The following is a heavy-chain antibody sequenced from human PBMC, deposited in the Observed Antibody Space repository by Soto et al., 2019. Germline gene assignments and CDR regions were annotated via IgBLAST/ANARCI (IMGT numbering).Heavy chain of an antibody. J-gene: IGHJ4*02. CDR1: GFTFSSYA. Sequence: EVQLLESGGGLVQPGGSLRLSCAASGFTFSSYAMSWVRQAPGKGLEWVSAISGSGGSTYYADSVKGRFTISRDNSKNTLYLQMNSLRAVDSAVYYCAKYDDYVWGTTHTFDYWGQGTLVTVSS. V-gene: IGHV3-23*01. CDR2: ISGSGGST. CDR3: AKYDDYVWGTTHTFDY. D-gene: IGHD3-16*01.